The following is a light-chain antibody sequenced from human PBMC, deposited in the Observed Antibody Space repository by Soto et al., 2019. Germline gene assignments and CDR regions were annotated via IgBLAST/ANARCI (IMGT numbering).Light chain of an antibody. CDR2: GAS. Sequence: EIVLTQSPGTLSLSPGERATLSCRASQSVSSSYLAWYQQKPGQAPRLLIYGASSRATGIPDRFSCSGSGTDLTLTISRLEPEDFAVYYCQQYGSSRGYTFGQGTKLEIK. V-gene: IGKV3-20*01. CDR1: QSVSSSY. CDR3: QQYGSSRGYT. J-gene: IGKJ2*01.